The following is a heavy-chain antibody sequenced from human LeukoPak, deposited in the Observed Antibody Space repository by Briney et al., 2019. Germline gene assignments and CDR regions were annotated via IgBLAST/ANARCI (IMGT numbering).Heavy chain of an antibody. V-gene: IGHV4-59*08. CDR2: IYYSGST. CDR3: ARMNVEMSTAGFDY. D-gene: IGHD5-24*01. Sequence: SETLSLTCTVSGGSISSYYWSWVRQPPGKGLEWIGYIYYSGSTNYNPSLKSRVTISVDTSKNRFSLRLSSVTAADTAVYYCARMNVEMSTAGFDYWGQGTLVTVSS. CDR1: GGSISSYY. J-gene: IGHJ4*02.